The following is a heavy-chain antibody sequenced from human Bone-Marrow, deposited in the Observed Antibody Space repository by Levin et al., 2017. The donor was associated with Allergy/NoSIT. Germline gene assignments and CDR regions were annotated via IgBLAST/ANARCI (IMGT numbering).Heavy chain of an antibody. CDR1: GGSISSIGYH. CDR2: IYYSGST. CDR3: AGPDRRSGPNAFDF. V-gene: IGHV4-39*01. D-gene: IGHD6-19*01. J-gene: IGHJ3*01. Sequence: KASETLSLTCTVSGGSISSIGYHWGWIRQPPGKGLEWIASIYYSGSTYYNPSLKSRVTISVDTSKNQFSLKLNSVTAADTAVYYCAGPDRRSGPNAFDFWGQGTMVTVSS.